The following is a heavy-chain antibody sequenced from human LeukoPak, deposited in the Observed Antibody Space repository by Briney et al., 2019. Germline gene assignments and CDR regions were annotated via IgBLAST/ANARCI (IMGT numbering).Heavy chain of an antibody. J-gene: IGHJ4*02. CDR2: ISYDGSNK. D-gene: IGHD4-17*01. Sequence: PGRSLRLSCAASGFTFSSYGMHWVRQAPGKGLEWVAVISYDGSNKYYADSVKGRFTISRDNSKNTLYLQMNSLRAEDTAVYYCALVTTGRWGQGTLVTVSS. CDR3: ALVTTGR. V-gene: IGHV3-30*03. CDR1: GFTFSSYG.